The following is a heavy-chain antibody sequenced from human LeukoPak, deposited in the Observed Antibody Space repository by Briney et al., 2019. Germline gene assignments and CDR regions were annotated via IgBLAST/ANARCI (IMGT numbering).Heavy chain of an antibody. Sequence: PGGSLRLSCAASGFTFSSYSMNWVRQAPGKGLEWVSYISSSSSTIYYADSVKGLFTISRDNAKNSLYLQMNSLRVEDTAVYYCASYKAAAAFDYWGQGTLVTVSS. V-gene: IGHV3-48*01. CDR1: GFTFSSYS. J-gene: IGHJ4*02. CDR3: ASYKAAAAFDY. CDR2: ISSSSSTI. D-gene: IGHD6-13*01.